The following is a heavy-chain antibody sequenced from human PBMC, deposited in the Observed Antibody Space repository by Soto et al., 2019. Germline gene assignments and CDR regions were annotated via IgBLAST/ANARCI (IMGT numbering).Heavy chain of an antibody. CDR2: INPNSGAT. Sequence: QVQLVQSGAEVRKPGASVRVSCKASGYTFTGHYIHWVRQAPGQGLEWMGWINPNSGATNYAQKFPDWVSMSRDTSIRASYMELTRLRSHATAVYYCAREAPHVVDSDFRAAYFTYFDQWGQGTLVTVSS. CDR3: AREAPHVVDSDFRAAYFTYFDQ. D-gene: IGHD3-3*01. CDR1: GYTFTGHY. V-gene: IGHV1-2*04. J-gene: IGHJ4*02.